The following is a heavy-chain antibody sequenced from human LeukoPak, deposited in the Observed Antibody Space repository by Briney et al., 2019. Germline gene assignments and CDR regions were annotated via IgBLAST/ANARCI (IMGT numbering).Heavy chain of an antibody. Sequence: PSETLSLTCTVSGYSISSGYYWGWIRQPPGKGLEWIGSIYHSGSTYYNPSLKSQVTISVDTSKNQFSLKLSSVTAADTAVYYCARCNGYNPSDYWGQGTLVTVSS. CDR1: GYSISSGYY. J-gene: IGHJ4*02. CDR2: IYHSGST. D-gene: IGHD5-24*01. CDR3: ARCNGYNPSDY. V-gene: IGHV4-38-2*02.